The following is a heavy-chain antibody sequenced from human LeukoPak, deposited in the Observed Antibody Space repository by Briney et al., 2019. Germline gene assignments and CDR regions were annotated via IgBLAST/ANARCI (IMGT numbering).Heavy chain of an antibody. CDR2: INGDGSIT. CDR3: ARDLYDNNRVQDY. CDR1: GLTLSSYW. V-gene: IGHV3-74*01. J-gene: IGHJ4*02. Sequence: GGSLRLSCAGSGLTLSSYWMQWVRQAPGKGLVWVSRINGDGSITNYADSVKGRFTISRDNAKNSLYLQMNSLRAEDTAVYYCARDLYDNNRVQDYWGQGTLVTVSS. D-gene: IGHD1-14*01.